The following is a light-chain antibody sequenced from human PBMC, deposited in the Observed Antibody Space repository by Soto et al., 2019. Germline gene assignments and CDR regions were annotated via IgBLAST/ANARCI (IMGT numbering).Light chain of an antibody. CDR2: DVS. Sequence: QSALTQPPSASGSPGQSVTISCTGTSSDVGGYDFVAGHQQHPGKAPRLMIYDVSKRPSGVPDRFSGSKSGYTASLTVSGLQAEDEADYYCSSFVGGNIYVFGTGTKLTVL. V-gene: IGLV2-8*01. CDR3: SSFVGGNIYV. J-gene: IGLJ1*01. CDR1: SSDVGGYDF.